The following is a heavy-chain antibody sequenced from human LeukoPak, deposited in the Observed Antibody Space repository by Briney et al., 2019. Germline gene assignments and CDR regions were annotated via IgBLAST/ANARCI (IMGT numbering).Heavy chain of an antibody. V-gene: IGHV1-18*01. CDR3: ARESRSKQYSSGWYDYYYYYMDV. CDR1: GYTFTSYG. J-gene: IGHJ6*03. CDR2: ISAYNGNT. Sequence: GASVKVSCKASGYTFTSYGISWVRQAPGQGLEWMGWISAYNGNTNYAQKLQGRVTMTTDTSTSTAYMELRSLRSDDTAVYYCARESRSKQYSSGWYDYYYYYMDVWGKGTTVTVSS. D-gene: IGHD6-19*01.